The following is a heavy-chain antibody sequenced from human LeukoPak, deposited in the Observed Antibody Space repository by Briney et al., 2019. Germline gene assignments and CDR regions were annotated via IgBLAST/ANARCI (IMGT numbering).Heavy chain of an antibody. CDR3: ARVGSGYDFFDY. CDR2: INPSGGST. V-gene: IGHV1-46*01. J-gene: IGHJ4*02. D-gene: IGHD3/OR15-3a*01. Sequence: ASVKVSCKASGYTFTSHYMHWVRQAPGQGLEWMGMINPSGGSTSYAQNFQGRVTMTRDTSTSTVYMELSSLRSEDTAVYYCARVGSGYDFFDYWGQGTLVTASS. CDR1: GYTFTSHY.